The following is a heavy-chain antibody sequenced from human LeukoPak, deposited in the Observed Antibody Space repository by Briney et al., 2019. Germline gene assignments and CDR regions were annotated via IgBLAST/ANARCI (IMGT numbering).Heavy chain of an antibody. CDR3: AKGRAYYDSSGYYLLDY. J-gene: IGHJ4*02. CDR2: ISGRGGST. Sequence: GGSLRLSCAASGFTFSSYAMSWVRQAPGKGLEWVSAISGRGGSTYYADSVKGRFTISRDNSKNTLYLQMNSLRAEDTAVYYCAKGRAYYDSSGYYLLDYWGQGTLVTVSS. D-gene: IGHD3-22*01. CDR1: GFTFSSYA. V-gene: IGHV3-23*01.